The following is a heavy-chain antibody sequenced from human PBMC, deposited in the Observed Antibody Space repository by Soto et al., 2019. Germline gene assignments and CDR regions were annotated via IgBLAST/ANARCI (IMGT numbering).Heavy chain of an antibody. Sequence: SETLSLTCAVYGGSFSGYYWSWIRQPPGKGLEWIGEINHSGSTNYNPSLKSRVTISVDTSKNQFSLKLSSVTAADTAVYYCARRLGSDIVVVPAAAYFDYWGQGTLVTVSS. J-gene: IGHJ4*02. CDR2: INHSGST. V-gene: IGHV4-34*01. CDR1: GGSFSGYY. CDR3: ARRLGSDIVVVPAAAYFDY. D-gene: IGHD2-2*01.